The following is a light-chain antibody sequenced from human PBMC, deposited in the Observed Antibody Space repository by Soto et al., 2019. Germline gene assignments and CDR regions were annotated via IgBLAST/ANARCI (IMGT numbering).Light chain of an antibody. Sequence: EIMMTQSPATLSVSPGERVTLSCRASQSVSSNLAWYQQKPGQAPRLLIYGASTRATGIPARFSGSGSVTEFTLTISSLQSEDFAVYYCQQYNNWPPWTFGQGTKVDIK. CDR1: QSVSSN. CDR2: GAS. J-gene: IGKJ1*01. CDR3: QQYNNWPPWT. V-gene: IGKV3-15*01.